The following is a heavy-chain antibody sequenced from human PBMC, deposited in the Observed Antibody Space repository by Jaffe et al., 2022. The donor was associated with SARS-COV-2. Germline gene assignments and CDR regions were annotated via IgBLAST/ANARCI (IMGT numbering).Heavy chain of an antibody. CDR3: ARRQAEGDTLTYFDY. Sequence: EVQLVQSGAVVKKPGESLKISCKVSGYSFSNYWLGWVRQMPGKGLEWMGIIYPADSDTRYTPSFQGQVTISADKSITTAYLQWSSLKASDTGMYYCARRQAEGDTLTYFDYWGQGTLVTVSS. CDR1: GYSFSNYW. CDR2: IYPADSDT. J-gene: IGHJ4*02. D-gene: IGHD3-9*01. V-gene: IGHV5-51*01.